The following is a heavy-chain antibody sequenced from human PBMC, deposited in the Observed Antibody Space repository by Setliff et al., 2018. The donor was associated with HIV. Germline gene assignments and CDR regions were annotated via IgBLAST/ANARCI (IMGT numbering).Heavy chain of an antibody. CDR2: ISSLSEYR. CDR1: GFPFRSFG. J-gene: IGHJ4*02. Sequence: LRLSCTASGFPFRSFGMNWVRRAPGRGLGWVSSISSLSEYRYYADSVKGRFTISRDNGKDSVFLQMGSLGAEDTAIYYCARDQSLVGTGLIDQWGQGTLVTVSS. V-gene: IGHV3-21*06. D-gene: IGHD6-13*01. CDR3: ARDQSLVGTGLIDQ.